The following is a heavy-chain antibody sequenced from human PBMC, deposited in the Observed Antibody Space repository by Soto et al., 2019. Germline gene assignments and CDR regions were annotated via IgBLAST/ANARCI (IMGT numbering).Heavy chain of an antibody. CDR2: MNPNSGNT. CDR1: GYTFTSYD. V-gene: IGHV1-8*01. J-gene: IGHJ6*02. CDR3: ARDIRFNYYYYGMDV. Sequence: ASVKVSCKASGYTFTSYDINWVRQATGQGLEWMGWMNPNSGNTGYAQKFQGRVTMTRNTSISTAYMELSSLRSEDTAVYYCARDIRFNYYYYGMDVWGQGPTVTVYS.